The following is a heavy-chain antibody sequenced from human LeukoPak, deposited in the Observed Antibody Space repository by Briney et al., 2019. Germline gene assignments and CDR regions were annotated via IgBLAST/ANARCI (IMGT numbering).Heavy chain of an antibody. J-gene: IGHJ4*02. CDR2: ISSSSSYI. CDR3: ARDFGYGSGSYSESDY. V-gene: IGHV3-21*01. D-gene: IGHD3-10*01. CDR1: GFTFSSYS. Sequence: PGGSLRLSCAASGFTFSSYSMNWVRQAPGKGLEWVSSISSSSSYIYYADSVKGRFTISRDNAKNSLYLQMNSLSAEDTAVYYCARDFGYGSGSYSESDYWGQGTLVTVSS.